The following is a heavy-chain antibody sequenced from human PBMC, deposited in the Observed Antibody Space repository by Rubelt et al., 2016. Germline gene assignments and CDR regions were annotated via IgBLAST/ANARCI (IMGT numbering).Heavy chain of an antibody. CDR3: APRAARQGSFDY. V-gene: IGHV4-34*01. CDR2: IYYSGST. D-gene: IGHD6-6*01. CDR1: GGSFSGYY. Sequence: QVQLQQWGAGLLKPSETLSLTCAVYGGSFSGYYWSWIRQPPGKGLEWIGSIYYSGSTYYNPSLKSRVTISVDTSKNQFSLKLSSGTAADTAVYYCAPRAARQGSFDYWGQGTLVTVSS. J-gene: IGHJ4*02.